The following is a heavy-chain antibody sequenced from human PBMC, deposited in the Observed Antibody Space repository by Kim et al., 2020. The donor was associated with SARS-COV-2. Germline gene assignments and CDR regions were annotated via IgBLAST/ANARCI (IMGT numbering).Heavy chain of an antibody. CDR1: GFTFSNYA. D-gene: IGHD2-21*01. V-gene: IGHV3-30*04. CDR3: ARGTNSWYSAFDI. J-gene: IGHJ3*02. Sequence: GSLRLSCAASGFTFSNYAMHWVRQAPGKGLEWVAVISYDGSNKYYADSVRGRFTISRDNSKNTLYLEMNSLRGEDTALYYCARGTNSWYSAFDIWGQGT. CDR2: ISYDGSNK.